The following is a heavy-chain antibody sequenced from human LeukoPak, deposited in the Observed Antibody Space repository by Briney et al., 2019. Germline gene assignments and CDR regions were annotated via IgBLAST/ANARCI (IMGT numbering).Heavy chain of an antibody. CDR3: ARAQLRMTTSFDY. D-gene: IGHD4-17*01. Sequence: SETLSLTCTVSGGSISSGGYYWRWIRQHPGKGLEWIGYIYYSGSTYYNPSLKSRVTISVDTSKNQFSLKLSSVTAADTAVYYCARAQLRMTTSFDYWGQGTLVTVSS. J-gene: IGHJ4*02. CDR2: IYYSGST. CDR1: GGSISSGGYY. V-gene: IGHV4-31*03.